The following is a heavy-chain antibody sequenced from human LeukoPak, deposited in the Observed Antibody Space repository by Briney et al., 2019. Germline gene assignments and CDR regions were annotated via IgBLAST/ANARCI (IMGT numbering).Heavy chain of an antibody. J-gene: IGHJ6*03. Sequence: GGSLRLSCAASGFSFSDYAMSWVRQAPGKGLEWVSAISGSGGDTYFADSVKGRFTISRDNSKRTVFLKMDSLRAEDTAVYYCAKDPHFYYYYYMDVWGNGTTVTVSS. CDR2: ISGSGGDT. V-gene: IGHV3-23*01. CDR1: GFSFSDYA. CDR3: AKDPHFYYYYYMDV.